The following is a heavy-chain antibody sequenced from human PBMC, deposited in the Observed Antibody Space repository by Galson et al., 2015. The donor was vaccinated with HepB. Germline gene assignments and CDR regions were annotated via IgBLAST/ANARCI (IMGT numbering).Heavy chain of an antibody. CDR2: ISSKSDYS. V-gene: IGHV3-11*06. J-gene: IGHJ4*02. Sequence: SLRLSCAASGFTISDYYMNWIRQAPGKGLEWISYISSKSDYSDYADSVKGRFTISRDNAKNSLYLQMNSLRVEDTAVYYCARGRDGYNAFAYWGQGALVTVSS. D-gene: IGHD5-24*01. CDR1: GFTISDYY. CDR3: ARGRDGYNAFAY.